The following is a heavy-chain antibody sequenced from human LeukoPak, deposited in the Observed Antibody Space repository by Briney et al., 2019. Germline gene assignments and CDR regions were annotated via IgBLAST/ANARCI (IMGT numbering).Heavy chain of an antibody. CDR3: ARENIVVVPAAQYNWFDP. J-gene: IGHJ5*02. D-gene: IGHD2-2*01. CDR1: GGSISSYY. CDR2: IYYSGST. Sequence: PSETLSLTCTVSGGSISSYYWSWIRQPPGKGLVWIGYIYYSGSTNYNPSLKSRVTISVDTSKNQFSLKLSSVTAADTAVYYCARENIVVVPAAQYNWFDPWGQGTLVTVSS. V-gene: IGHV4-59*01.